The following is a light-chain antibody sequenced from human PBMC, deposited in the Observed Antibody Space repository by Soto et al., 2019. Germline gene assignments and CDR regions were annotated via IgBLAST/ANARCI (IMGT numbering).Light chain of an antibody. J-gene: IGKJ2*01. CDR3: QQYNDFHT. CDR1: QSIGRG. CDR2: KAS. Sequence: DIQMTQSPSTLSASVGDRVTITCRASQSIGRGMAWYQQKPGKAPKLLIYKASSLESGVPSRFSGSGSETEFTLTISSLQPDDFATYYCQQYNDFHTFCQGTKLETK. V-gene: IGKV1-5*03.